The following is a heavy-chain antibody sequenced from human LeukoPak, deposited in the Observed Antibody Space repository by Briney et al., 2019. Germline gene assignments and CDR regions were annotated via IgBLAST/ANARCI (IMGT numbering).Heavy chain of an antibody. J-gene: IGHJ4*02. Sequence: GGSLRLPCAASGFTVSSNYMNWVRQAPGKGLEWVSVVYTGGNTYYADSVKGRFTISRDNPKNTVYLQVNSLRAEDTAVYYCARDPYGTGAFDYWGQGTQVTVSS. CDR3: ARDPYGTGAFDY. CDR1: GFTVSSNY. D-gene: IGHD1-1*01. V-gene: IGHV3-66*01. CDR2: VYTGGNT.